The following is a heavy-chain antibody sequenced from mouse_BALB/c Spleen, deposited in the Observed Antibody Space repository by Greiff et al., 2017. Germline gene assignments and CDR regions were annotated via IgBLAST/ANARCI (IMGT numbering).Heavy chain of an antibody. J-gene: IGHJ4*01. CDR2: ISSGGSYT. Sequence: EVHLVESGGDLVKPGGSLKLSCAASGFTFSSYAMSWVRQSPEKRLEWVAEISSGGSYTYYPDTVTGRFTISRDNAKNTLYLEMSSLRSEDTAMYYCAREGYYDYDGRDYAMDYWGQGTSVTVSS. CDR1: GFTFSSYA. CDR3: AREGYYDYDGRDYAMDY. D-gene: IGHD2-4*01. V-gene: IGHV5-9-4*01.